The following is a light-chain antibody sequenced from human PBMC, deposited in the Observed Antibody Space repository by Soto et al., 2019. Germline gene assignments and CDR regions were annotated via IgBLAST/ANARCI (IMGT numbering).Light chain of an antibody. CDR3: QQLSSYTLT. CDR2: GAS. J-gene: IGKJ4*01. CDR1: QSISRY. Sequence: IVWTQSPGTLSLSPGERTTLSCRASQSISRYLAWYQQKPGQGPRILIYGASSRATGIPDGFSGGGSGTDFNLTISRLETEDFAVYECQQLSSYTLTFGGGTKVEIK. V-gene: IGKV3-20*01.